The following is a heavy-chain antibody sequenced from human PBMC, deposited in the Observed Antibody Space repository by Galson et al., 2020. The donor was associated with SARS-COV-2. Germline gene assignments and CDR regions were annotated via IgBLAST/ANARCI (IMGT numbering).Heavy chain of an antibody. CDR1: GSTLSDYW. D-gene: IGHD5-18*01. J-gene: IGHJ4*02. CDR3: VRPYWKYSYGRSVH. Sequence: TGGSLRLSCVASGSTLSDYWMHWVRQAPGKGLEWVSYIKSDGSRTAYAGSVKGRFIIARDNAKNTLYLQMNSLRAEDTAIYYCVRPYWKYSYGRSVHWGQGTLVTVSS. V-gene: IGHV3-74*01. CDR2: IKSDGSRT.